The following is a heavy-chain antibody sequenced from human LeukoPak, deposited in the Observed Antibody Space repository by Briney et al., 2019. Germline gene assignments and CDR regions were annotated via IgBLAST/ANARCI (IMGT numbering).Heavy chain of an antibody. CDR3: ARGRSSGWSSSIDY. CDR2: INHRGST. D-gene: IGHD6-19*01. J-gene: IGHJ4*02. V-gene: IGHV4-34*01. CDR1: GGSFSAYY. Sequence: KPSETLSITCAVNGGSFSAYYWSWIRQPPGKGLEWIGEINHRGSTNYNPPLKSRVTISVDTSKNQFSLNLSSMAAADTSVYYCARGRSSGWSSSIDYWGQGTLFTVSS.